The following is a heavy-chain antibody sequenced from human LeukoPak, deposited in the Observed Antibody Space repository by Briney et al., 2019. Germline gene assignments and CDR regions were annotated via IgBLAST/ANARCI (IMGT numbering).Heavy chain of an antibody. J-gene: IGHJ5*02. D-gene: IGHD4-17*01. CDR3: ARDVGPYGDYNINWFDP. CDR2: TIPIFGTA. CDR1: GGTFSSYA. Sequence: ASVKVSCKASGGTFSSYAISWVRQAPGQGLEWMGGTIPIFGTANYAQKFQGRVTITADESTSTAYMELSSLRSEDTAVYYCARDVGPYGDYNINWFDPWGQGTLVTVSS. V-gene: IGHV1-69*13.